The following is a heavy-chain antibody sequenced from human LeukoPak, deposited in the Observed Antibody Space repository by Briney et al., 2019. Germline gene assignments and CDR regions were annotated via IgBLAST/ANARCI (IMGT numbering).Heavy chain of an antibody. D-gene: IGHD4-17*01. Sequence: SGTLSLTCAVSSGSISSSNWWSGVRQPPGKGLEWIGEIYHSGSTNYNPSLKSRVTISIDKSKNQFSLKMSSVSAADTAVYYCGAGDSYYFDYWGQGTLITVSS. CDR2: IYHSGST. J-gene: IGHJ4*02. CDR3: GAGDSYYFDY. CDR1: SGSISSSNW. V-gene: IGHV4-4*02.